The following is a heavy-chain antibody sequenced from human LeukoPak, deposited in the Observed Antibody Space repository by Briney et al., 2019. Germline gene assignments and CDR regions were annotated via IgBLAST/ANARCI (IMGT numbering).Heavy chain of an antibody. CDR3: AFSGGLRVGNTPIGDY. Sequence: GGSLRLSCAASGFFFNIYGMSWVRQAPGRGLECVSGISEAGTKTYYADSVMGRFTISRDNSENTLFLQMNSLRAEDTAVYYCAFSGGLRVGNTPIGDYWGQGTLVIVSS. CDR2: ISEAGTKT. D-gene: IGHD1-26*01. J-gene: IGHJ4*02. V-gene: IGHV3-23*01. CDR1: GFFFNIYG.